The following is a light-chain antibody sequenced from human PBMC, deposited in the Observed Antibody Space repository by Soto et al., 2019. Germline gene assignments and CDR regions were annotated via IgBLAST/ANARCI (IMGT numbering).Light chain of an antibody. V-gene: IGLV1-44*01. Sequence: QSVLTQPPSASGTPGQRVTISCSGSSSNIGSNTVNWYQQLPGTAPKLLIYSNNQRPSGVPDRFSGSKSGTSASLAISGLQSEDEADYYCAVWDYSLNGYVFGTGTKVTVL. J-gene: IGLJ1*01. CDR2: SNN. CDR1: SSNIGSNT. CDR3: AVWDYSLNGYV.